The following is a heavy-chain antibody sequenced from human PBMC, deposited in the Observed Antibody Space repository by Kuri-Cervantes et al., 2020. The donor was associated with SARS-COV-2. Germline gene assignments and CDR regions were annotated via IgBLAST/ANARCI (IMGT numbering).Heavy chain of an antibody. J-gene: IGHJ6*04. CDR1: GGSFSGYY. CDR3: ARPGGFLDV. CDR2: INHSGST. Sequence: SETLSLTCAVYGGSFSGYYWSWIRQPPGKGLEWIGEINHSGSTNYNPSLKSRVTISVDTSKNQFSLELSSVTDADTAVYYCARPGGFLDVWGKGTTVTVSS. D-gene: IGHD4-23*01. V-gene: IGHV4-34*01.